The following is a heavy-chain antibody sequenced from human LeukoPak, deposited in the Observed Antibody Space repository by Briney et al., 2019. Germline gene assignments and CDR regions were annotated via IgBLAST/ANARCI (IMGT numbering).Heavy chain of an antibody. CDR1: GGTFSSYA. CDR2: TIPSFGTA. Sequence: SVKVSCKASGGTFSSYAISWVRQPPGQGLEWMGRTIPSFGTANYAQKFQGRVTITTDESTSTAYMELSSLRSEDTAVYYCATNPHCSGGSCYPYYYYYYMDVWGKGTTVTVSS. V-gene: IGHV1-69*05. D-gene: IGHD2-15*01. J-gene: IGHJ6*03. CDR3: ATNPHCSGGSCYPYYYYYYMDV.